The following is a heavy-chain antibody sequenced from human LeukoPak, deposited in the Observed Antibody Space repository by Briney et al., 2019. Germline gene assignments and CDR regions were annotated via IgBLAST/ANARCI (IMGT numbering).Heavy chain of an antibody. J-gene: IGHJ4*02. CDR2: IYDSGST. CDR1: GGSISSYY. Sequence: PSETLSLTCTVSGGSISSYYWSWIRQPPGKGLEWIGYIYDSGSTNYNPSLKSRVTISVDTSKNQFSLKLSSVTAADTAVYYCTVDILTGYYNDYWGQGTLVTVSS. D-gene: IGHD3-9*01. V-gene: IGHV4-59*01. CDR3: TVDILTGYYNDY.